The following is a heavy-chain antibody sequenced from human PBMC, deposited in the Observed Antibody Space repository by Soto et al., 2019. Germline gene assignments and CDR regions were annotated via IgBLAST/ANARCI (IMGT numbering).Heavy chain of an antibody. Sequence: GSLRLSCAASGFTFSSYAMHWVRQAPGKGLEYVSAISSNGGSTYYANSVKGRFTISRDNSKNTLYLQMGSLRAEDMAVYYCARDLGYCTNGVCGFFDYWGQGTLVTV. J-gene: IGHJ4*02. CDR3: ARDLGYCTNGVCGFFDY. V-gene: IGHV3-64*01. D-gene: IGHD2-8*01. CDR2: ISSNGGST. CDR1: GFTFSSYA.